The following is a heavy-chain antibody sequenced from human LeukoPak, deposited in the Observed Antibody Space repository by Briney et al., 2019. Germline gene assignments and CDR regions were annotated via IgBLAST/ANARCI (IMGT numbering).Heavy chain of an antibody. CDR3: TRDRLFSEETTMINIDY. D-gene: IGHD5-18*01. CDR2: ISSSSSTI. J-gene: IGHJ4*02. Sequence: PGGSLRLSCAASGFTFSSYSMNWVRQAPGKGLEWVSYISSSSSTIYYADSVKGRFTISRDNAKNSLYLQMNSLRAEDTAVYYCTRDRLFSEETTMINIDYWGQGTLVTVSS. V-gene: IGHV3-48*01. CDR1: GFTFSSYS.